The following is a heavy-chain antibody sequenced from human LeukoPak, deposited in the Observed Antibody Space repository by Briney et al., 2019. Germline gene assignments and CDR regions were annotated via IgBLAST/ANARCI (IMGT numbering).Heavy chain of an antibody. V-gene: IGHV4-38-2*01. CDR3: ARSHCSSTICSFDY. CDR2: IYHSGST. J-gene: IGHJ4*02. CDR1: GYSISSGYY. Sequence: SETLSLTCAVSGYSISSGYYWGWIRQSPGKGLEWTGSIYHSGSTYHNPSLKSRVTISVDTSKNQFSLKLSSVTAADTAVYYCARSHCSSTICSFDYWGQGTLVTVSS. D-gene: IGHD2-2*01.